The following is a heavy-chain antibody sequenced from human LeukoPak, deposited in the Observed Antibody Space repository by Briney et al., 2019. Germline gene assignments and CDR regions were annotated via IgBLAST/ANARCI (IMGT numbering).Heavy chain of an antibody. CDR2: ISYDGSNK. V-gene: IGHV3-30-3*01. J-gene: IGHJ3*02. Sequence: GGSLRLSCTASGFSFSSYWMHWVRQVPGKGLEWVAVISYDGSNKYYADSVKGRFTISRDNSKNTLYLQMNSLRAEDTAVYYCARDLARAFDIWGQGTMVTVSS. CDR3: ARDLARAFDI. CDR1: GFSFSSYW.